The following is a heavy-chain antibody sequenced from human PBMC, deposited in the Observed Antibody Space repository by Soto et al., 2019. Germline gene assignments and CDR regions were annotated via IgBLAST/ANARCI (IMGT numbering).Heavy chain of an antibody. V-gene: IGHV1-46*01. Sequence: ASVKVSCKASGYTFTSYYIHWVRQAPGQGLEWMGIINPSGGSTSYAQKFQGRVTMTRDTSTSTVYMELSSLRSEDTAVYYCARSRASRRGYCSSTSCPHAKNYGMDVWGQGTTVTVSS. D-gene: IGHD2-2*01. CDR3: ARSRASRRGYCSSTSCPHAKNYGMDV. CDR1: GYTFTSYY. CDR2: INPSGGST. J-gene: IGHJ6*02.